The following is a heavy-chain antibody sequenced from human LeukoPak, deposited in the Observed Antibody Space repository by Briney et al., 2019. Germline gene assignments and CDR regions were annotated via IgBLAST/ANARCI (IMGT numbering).Heavy chain of an antibody. CDR1: GFTFDDYG. CDR3: ARFITGIRVSLDCGSGSYWDFDY. V-gene: IGHV3-30*03. CDR2: ISYDGSNK. J-gene: IGHJ4*02. D-gene: IGHD3-10*01. Sequence: PGGSLRLSCAASGFTFDDYGMSWVRQAPGKGLEWVAVISYDGSNKYYADSVKGRFTISRDNSKNTLYLQMNSLRAEDTAVYYCARFITGIRVSLDCGSGSYWDFDYWGQGTLVTVSS.